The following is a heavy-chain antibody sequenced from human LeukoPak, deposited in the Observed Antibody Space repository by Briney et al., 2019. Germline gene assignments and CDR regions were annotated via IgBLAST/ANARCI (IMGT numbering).Heavy chain of an antibody. V-gene: IGHV1-18*01. D-gene: IGHD1-7*01. CDR2: ISAYNGNT. CDR1: GYTFTSYG. J-gene: IGHJ4*02. CDR3: ARDLRIENYASYDY. Sequence: ASVKVSCKASGYTFTSYGISWVRQAPGQGLEWMGWISAYNGNTNYAQKLQGRVTMTTDTSTSTAYMELRSLRSDDTAVYYCARDLRIENYASYDYWGQGTLVTVSS.